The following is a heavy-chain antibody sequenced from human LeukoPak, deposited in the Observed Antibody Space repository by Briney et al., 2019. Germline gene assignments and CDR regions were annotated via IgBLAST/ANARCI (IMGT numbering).Heavy chain of an antibody. D-gene: IGHD3-16*01. CDR2: LNWNGDST. CDR1: GFTFDDYG. V-gene: IGHV3-20*01. CDR3: ARGGGIQGYYYYMDV. Sequence: PGGSLRLSCAASGFTFDDYGMSWVRQAPGRGLEWVSGLNWNGDSTSYADSVKGRFTISRDNAKSSLCLQMNSLRAEDTALYHCARGGGIQGYYYYMDVWGKGTTVIVSS. J-gene: IGHJ6*03.